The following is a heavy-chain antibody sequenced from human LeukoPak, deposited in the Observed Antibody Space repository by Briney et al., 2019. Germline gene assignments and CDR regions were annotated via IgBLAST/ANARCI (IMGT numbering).Heavy chain of an antibody. CDR1: VGSISSYY. Sequence: SDTLSLTCTVSVGSISSYYWSCLRQPPGKGLEWIGYIYYSGSTNYNPSVKSRVTISVDTSKNQFSLKLSSVTAADTAVYYWAGSGGGGYYFDYWGQGTLVTVSS. CDR2: IYYSGST. V-gene: IGHV4-59*07. CDR3: AGSGGGGYYFDY. D-gene: IGHD3-10*01. J-gene: IGHJ4*02.